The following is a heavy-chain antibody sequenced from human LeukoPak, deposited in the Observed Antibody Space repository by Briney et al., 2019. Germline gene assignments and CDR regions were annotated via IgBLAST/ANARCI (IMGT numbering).Heavy chain of an antibody. CDR1: GGSISSYY. D-gene: IGHD3-22*01. V-gene: IGHV4-59*12. J-gene: IGHJ4*02. CDR2: IYYSGST. CDR3: ARESGYYDSSGTLDY. Sequence: SETLSLTCTVSGGSISSYYWSWIRQPPGKGLEWIGYIYYSGSTNYNPSLKSRVTISVDKSKNQFSLKLSSVTAADTAVYYCARESGYYDSSGTLDYWGQGTLVTVSS.